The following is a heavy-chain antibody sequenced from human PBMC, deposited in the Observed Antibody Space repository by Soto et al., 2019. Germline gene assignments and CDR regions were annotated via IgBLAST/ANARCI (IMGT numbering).Heavy chain of an antibody. J-gene: IGHJ4*02. CDR1: GFTFSSYN. V-gene: IGHV3-21*01. D-gene: IGHD6-25*01. CDR3: ARREGPGYDF. CDR2: ISTGSDST. Sequence: EVQLVESGGGLVKPGESLRLSCAASGFTFSSYNMHWVRQAPGKGLEWVSSISTGSDSTYYVDSVEGRFTISRDNAKNSVFLQMNSLRVEDTAVYYCARREGPGYDFWGQGTLVTVSS.